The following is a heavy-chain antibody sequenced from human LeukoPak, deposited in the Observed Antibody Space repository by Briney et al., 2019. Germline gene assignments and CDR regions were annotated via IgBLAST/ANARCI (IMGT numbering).Heavy chain of an antibody. CDR1: GGSISSSNW. J-gene: IGHJ4*02. V-gene: IGHV4-4*02. D-gene: IGHD4-17*01. CDR3: ERAGDYVEFDY. CDR2: IDHSGST. Sequence: AETLSLTCAVSGGSISSSNWWSGGRPPPGKGLGWTGEIDHSGSTNYNPSLKSRVTISGDKSKNQFSLKMSSVTAADTAVYYCERAGDYVEFDYWGQGTLVPVSS.